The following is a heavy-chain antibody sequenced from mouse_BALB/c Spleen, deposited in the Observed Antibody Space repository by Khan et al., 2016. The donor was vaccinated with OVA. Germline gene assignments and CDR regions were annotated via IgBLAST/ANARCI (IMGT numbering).Heavy chain of an antibody. V-gene: IGHV3-2*02. CDR1: GYSITSYYA. CDR3: ARCDYDAPNY. CDR2: INYSGST. Sequence: EVQLVETGPGLVKPSQSLSLTCTVTGYSITSYYAWNWIRQFPGNKLEWMGFINYSGSTSYNPSLKSRISINRDTSKNQFFLQMNSVTTEDTATYYWARCDYDAPNYWGQGTTLTVSS. J-gene: IGHJ2*01. D-gene: IGHD2-4*01.